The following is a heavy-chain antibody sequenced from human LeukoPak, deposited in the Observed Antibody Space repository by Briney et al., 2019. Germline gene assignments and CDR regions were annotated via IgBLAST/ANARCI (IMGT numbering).Heavy chain of an antibody. J-gene: IGHJ6*03. CDR1: GYSFTSYW. D-gene: IGHD6-13*01. CDR2: IYPGDSDT. V-gene: IGHV5-51*01. Sequence: GESLKISCKGSGYSFTSYWIGWVRQMPGKGLEWMGIIYPGDSDTRYSPSFQGQVTISADKSISTAYLQWSSLKASDTAMYYCARHGPNSSSWRNYYYYYMDVWGKGTTVTVSS. CDR3: ARHGPNSSSWRNYYYYYMDV.